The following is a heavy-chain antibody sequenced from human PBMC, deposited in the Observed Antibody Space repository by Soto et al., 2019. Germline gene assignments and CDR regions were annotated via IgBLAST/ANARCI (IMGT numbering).Heavy chain of an antibody. CDR3: AIALSSGLEDPFSF. J-gene: IGHJ6*02. CDR1: GFTVTSNY. CDR2: IYRIGST. V-gene: IGHV3-53*01. D-gene: IGHD3-16*02. Sequence: GRSLRLSCAASGFTVTSNYMSWVRQAPGKGLEWVSVIYRIGSTYYADSVKGRFTISRDNSKNTVYLQMNSLRAEDTAVYYCAIALSSGLEDPFSFWSQRTTVTVS.